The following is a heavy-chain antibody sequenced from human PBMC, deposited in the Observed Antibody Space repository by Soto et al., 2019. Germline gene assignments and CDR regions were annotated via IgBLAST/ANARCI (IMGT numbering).Heavy chain of an antibody. CDR1: GGSISSYF. CDR3: ARQVSSAWPPYYCDMDV. Sequence: SGTLSLTCTVSGGSISSYFWSWIRQPPGRGLEWIGHIHYSGSTNYNPSLKSRVTISVDTSKNQVSLKLSSVTAADTAMYFCARQVSSAWPPYYCDMDVWGQGTTVTAP. J-gene: IGHJ6*02. CDR2: IHYSGST. D-gene: IGHD6-25*01. V-gene: IGHV4-59*08.